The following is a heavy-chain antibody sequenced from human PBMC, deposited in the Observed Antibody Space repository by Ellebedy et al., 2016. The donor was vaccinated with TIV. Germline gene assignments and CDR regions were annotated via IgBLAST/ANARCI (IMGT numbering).Heavy chain of an antibody. J-gene: IGHJ4*02. Sequence: SETLSLXXTVSGGSISSSSYYWGWIRQPPGKGLEWIGSIYYSGSTYYNPSLKSRVTISVDTSKNQFSLKLSSVTAADTAVYYCASGRWLQERPFDYWGQGTLVTVSS. D-gene: IGHD5-24*01. CDR1: GGSISSSSYY. CDR2: IYYSGST. V-gene: IGHV4-39*01. CDR3: ASGRWLQERPFDY.